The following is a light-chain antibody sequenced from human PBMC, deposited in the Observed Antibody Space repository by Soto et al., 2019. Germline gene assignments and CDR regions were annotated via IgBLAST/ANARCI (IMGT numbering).Light chain of an antibody. CDR3: QQYNNWLWT. CDR2: GAS. CDR1: QTISSN. V-gene: IGKV3-15*01. J-gene: IGKJ1*01. Sequence: EIVMTQSPATLSVSPGERATLSCRASQTISSNLAWYQQKPGQAPRVLIDGASTRATGIPARFSGSGSGTEFTHAISSLQSEDFAVYYCQQYNNWLWTFGQGTKVEI.